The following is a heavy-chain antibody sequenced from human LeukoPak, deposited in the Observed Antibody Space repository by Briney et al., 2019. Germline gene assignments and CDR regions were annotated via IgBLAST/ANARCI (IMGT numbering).Heavy chain of an antibody. J-gene: IGHJ6*02. D-gene: IGHD3-16*01. CDR2: MNPNSGNT. CDR1: GYTFTSYD. Sequence: ASVKVSCKASGYTFTSYDINWVRQATGQGLEWMGWMNPNSGNTGYAQKFQGRVTMTRNTSISTAYMELSSLRPEDTAVYYCANTLGAYYYYGMDVWGQGTTVTVSS. CDR3: ANTLGAYYYYGMDV. V-gene: IGHV1-8*01.